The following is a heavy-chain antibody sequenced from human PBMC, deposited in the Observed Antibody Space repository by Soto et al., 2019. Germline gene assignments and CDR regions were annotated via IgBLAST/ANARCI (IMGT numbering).Heavy chain of an antibody. D-gene: IGHD1-1*01. Sequence: SETRSLTCTVSGGSISSGGYYWSWIRQHPGKGLEWIGYIYYSGSTYYNPSLKSRVTISVDTSKNQFSLKLSSVTAADTAVYYCARKTRYNYYYYGMDVWGQGTTVTVSS. CDR2: IYYSGST. J-gene: IGHJ6*02. CDR1: GGSISSGGYY. V-gene: IGHV4-31*03. CDR3: ARKTRYNYYYYGMDV.